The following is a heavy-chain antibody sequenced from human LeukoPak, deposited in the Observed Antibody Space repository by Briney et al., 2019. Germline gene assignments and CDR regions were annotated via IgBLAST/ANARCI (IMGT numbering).Heavy chain of an antibody. CDR1: GFTFSNYA. CDR2: ISGSGGST. CDR3: AYTENYYDSYGLDV. V-gene: IGHV3-23*01. D-gene: IGHD3-22*01. J-gene: IGHJ6*02. Sequence: GGSLRLSCAASGFTFSNYAMSWVRQAPGKGLEWVTAISGSGGSTYYADSVKGRFTISRDSSKNTLYVQMNSLRAEDTAVYFCAYTENYYDSYGLDVWGQGTTVTVSS.